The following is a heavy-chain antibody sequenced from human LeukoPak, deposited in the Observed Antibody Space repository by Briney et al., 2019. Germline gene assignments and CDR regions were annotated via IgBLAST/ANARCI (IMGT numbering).Heavy chain of an antibody. Sequence: ASVKVSCKTSGYTFTSYGVTWVRQAPGEGLEWMGWINTYNGNTNYAQKVQDRVTMTKDTSTSTAYMELRSLRSEDTAVYYCEASTTYCGGDSPRAYAFDIWGQGTMVTVSS. J-gene: IGHJ3*02. CDR2: INTYNGNT. D-gene: IGHD2-21*01. V-gene: IGHV1-18*01. CDR1: GYTFTSYG. CDR3: EASTTYCGGDSPRAYAFDI.